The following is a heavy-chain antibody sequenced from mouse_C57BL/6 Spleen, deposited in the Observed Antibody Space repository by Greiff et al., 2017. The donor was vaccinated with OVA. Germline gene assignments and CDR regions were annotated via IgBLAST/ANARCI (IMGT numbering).Heavy chain of an antibody. CDR1: GYTFTDYS. CDR3: AREGGYYYAMDY. D-gene: IGHD3-3*01. J-gene: IGHJ4*01. V-gene: IGHV1-19*01. CDR2: INPYNDGN. Sequence: EVQLQQSGPVLVKPGASVKMSCKASGYTFTDYSMNWVKQSHGKSLEWIGVINPYNDGNSYNQKFKGKATLTVEKSSSPAYLELNSRTSEDYAVYYYAREGGYYYAMDYWGQGTSVTVSS.